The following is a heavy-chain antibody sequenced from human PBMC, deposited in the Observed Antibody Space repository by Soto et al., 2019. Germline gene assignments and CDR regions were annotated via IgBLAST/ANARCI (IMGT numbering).Heavy chain of an antibody. V-gene: IGHV1-8*01. CDR3: ARVGHDIAVVPAACDY. Sequence: QVQLVQSGAEVKKPGASVKVSCKASGYTFTSYDINWVRQATGQGLEWMGWMNPNSGNTGYAQKFQGRVTMTRNTSISTAYMELSSLRSEDTAVYYCARVGHDIAVVPAACDYWGQGTLVTVSS. CDR2: MNPNSGNT. D-gene: IGHD2-2*01. CDR1: GYTFTSYD. J-gene: IGHJ4*02.